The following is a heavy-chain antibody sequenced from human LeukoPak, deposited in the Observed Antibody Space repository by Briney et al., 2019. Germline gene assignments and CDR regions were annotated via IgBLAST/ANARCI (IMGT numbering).Heavy chain of an antibody. D-gene: IGHD2-2*01. V-gene: IGHV1-2*02. Sequence: ASVKVSCKASGYTFTSYYMHWVRQAPGQGLEWMGWINPNSGGTNYAQKFQGRVTMTRDTSISTAYMELSRLRSDDTAVYYCARSYCSSTSCSVNNWFDPWGQGTLVTVSS. CDR3: ARSYCSSTSCSVNNWFDP. J-gene: IGHJ5*02. CDR1: GYTFTSYY. CDR2: INPNSGGT.